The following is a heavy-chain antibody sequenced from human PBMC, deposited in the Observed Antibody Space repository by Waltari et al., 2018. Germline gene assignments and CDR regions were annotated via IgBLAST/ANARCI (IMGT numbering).Heavy chain of an antibody. CDR3: AKAVGSSSLSGMDV. CDR2: LSGEGDYT. D-gene: IGHD1-26*01. Sequence: EVQLLESGGGMVQPGGSLRLSCVVSGFTFSSYAMTWVRQAPGKGLEWVSGLSGEGDYTYYANAVKGRFTISGNKSENTLYLQMNSLRTEDTAVYYCAKAVGSSSLSGMDVWGQGTTVTVSS. V-gene: IGHV3-23*01. CDR1: GFTFSSYA. J-gene: IGHJ6*02.